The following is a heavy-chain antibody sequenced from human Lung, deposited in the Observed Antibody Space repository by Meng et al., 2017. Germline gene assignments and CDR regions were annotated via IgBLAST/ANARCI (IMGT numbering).Heavy chain of an antibody. J-gene: IGHJ4*02. V-gene: IGHV4-34*01. CDR1: GGSFSDYY. CDR3: ARGPTTMAHDFDY. D-gene: IGHD4-11*01. Sequence: QVRLLQRGAALLKPSETLSATCVVSGGSFSDYYWSWIRQPPGKGLEWIGEINHSGSTNYNPSLESRATISVDTSQNNLSLKLSSVTAADSAVYYCARGPTTMAHDFDYWGQGTLVTVSS. CDR2: INHSGST.